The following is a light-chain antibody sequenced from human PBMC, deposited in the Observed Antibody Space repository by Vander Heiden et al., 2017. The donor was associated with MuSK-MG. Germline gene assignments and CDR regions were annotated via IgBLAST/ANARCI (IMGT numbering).Light chain of an antibody. Sequence: QSVLTQPPSVSGAPGQRVTISCTGSSSNIGAGYDVHWYQQLPGTAPKLLSYGNSNRPSGVPDRFSGSKSGTSASLAITGLQAEDEADYYGQSYDSSLSDHVVLGGGTKLTVL. V-gene: IGLV1-40*01. CDR2: GNS. J-gene: IGLJ2*01. CDR3: QSYDSSLSDHVV. CDR1: SSNIGAGYD.